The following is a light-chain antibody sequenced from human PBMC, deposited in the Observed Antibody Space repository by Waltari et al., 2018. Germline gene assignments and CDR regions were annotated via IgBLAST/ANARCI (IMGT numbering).Light chain of an antibody. J-gene: IGLJ3*02. CDR3: QAWDSSTVV. CDR2: KDI. Sequence: SYELTQPPSVSVSPGQTASITCSGDKLGDKYTCWYQQKPGQSPVLVIFKDIKRPSGLPERFSGFNSGNTATLTISGTQPMDEADYYCQAWDSSTVVFGGGTKLTVL. CDR1: KLGDKY. V-gene: IGLV3-1*01.